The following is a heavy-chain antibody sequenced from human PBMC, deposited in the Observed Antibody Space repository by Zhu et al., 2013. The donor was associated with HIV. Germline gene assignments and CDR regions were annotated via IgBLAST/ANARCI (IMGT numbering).Heavy chain of an antibody. D-gene: IGHD5-12*01. V-gene: IGHV1-3*01. CDR3: ARAGNSGYEWLDLLDY. CDR2: INAGNGNT. CDR1: GYTFTSYA. Sequence: QVQLVQSGAEVKKPGASVKVSCKASGYTFTSYAMHWVRQAPGQRLEWMGWINAGNGNTKYSQKFQGRVTITRDTSASTAYMELSSLRSEDTAVYYCARAGNSGYEWLDLLDYWGQGTLVTVSS. J-gene: IGHJ4*02.